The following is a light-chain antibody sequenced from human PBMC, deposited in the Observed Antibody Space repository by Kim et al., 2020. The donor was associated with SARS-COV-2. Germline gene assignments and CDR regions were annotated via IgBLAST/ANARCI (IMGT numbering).Light chain of an antibody. J-gene: IGKJ2*01. CDR1: QSLLESDGYSY. CDR2: LGS. CDR3: MQSLQTPYI. Sequence: EIVVTQAPLSLPVTPGEPASISCRSSQSLLESDGYSYLDWYLQKPGRSPQLLIYLGSNRAPGVSDRFSGSGFGTYFTLKISRVEPEDVGFYYCMQSLQTPYIFGQGTKLEI. V-gene: IGKV2-28*01.